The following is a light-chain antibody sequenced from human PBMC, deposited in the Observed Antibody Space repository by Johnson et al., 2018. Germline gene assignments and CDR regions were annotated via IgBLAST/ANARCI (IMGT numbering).Light chain of an antibody. CDR2: DNN. Sequence: QSVLTQPPSVSAAPGQKVTISCSGSSSNIGNNYVSWYQQLPGTAPKLLIYDNNKRPSGIPDRFSASKSGTSATLGITGLQTGDEADFYCGTWDSSLSAGKVFRTGTKVTVL. CDR3: GTWDSSLSAGKV. CDR1: SSNIGNNY. V-gene: IGLV1-51*01. J-gene: IGLJ1*01.